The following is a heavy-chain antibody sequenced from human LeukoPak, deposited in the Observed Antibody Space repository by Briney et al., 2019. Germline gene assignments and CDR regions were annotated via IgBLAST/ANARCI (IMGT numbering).Heavy chain of an antibody. Sequence: GASVKVSCKAPGYTFTSYYMNWVRQAPGQGLEWMGIINPSSGRTTYAQKFQGRVTMTRDTSTSTVYMELTSLRSEDTAVFYCARGGLPARSWFDPWGQGTLVTVSS. CDR3: ARGGLPARSWFDP. CDR1: GYTFTSYY. J-gene: IGHJ5*02. V-gene: IGHV1-46*01. D-gene: IGHD3/OR15-3a*01. CDR2: INPSSGRT.